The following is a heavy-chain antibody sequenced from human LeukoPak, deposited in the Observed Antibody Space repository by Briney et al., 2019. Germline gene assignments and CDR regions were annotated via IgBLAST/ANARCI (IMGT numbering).Heavy chain of an antibody. CDR3: ARERGYDFTDY. D-gene: IGHD3-3*01. J-gene: IGHJ4*02. Sequence: GGSLRLSCAASGLTFSSYWMHWVRQAPGKGLVWVSRINSDGSSTSYADSVKGRFTISRDNAKNTLYLQMNSLRAEDTAVYYCARERGYDFTDYWGQGTLVTVSS. CDR1: GLTFSSYW. V-gene: IGHV3-74*01. CDR2: INSDGSST.